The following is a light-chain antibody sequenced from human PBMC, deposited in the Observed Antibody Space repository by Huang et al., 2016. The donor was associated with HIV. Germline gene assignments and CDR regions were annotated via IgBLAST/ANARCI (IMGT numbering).Light chain of an antibody. Sequence: EIVLTQSPDTLSLSPGERATLSCRASQSVSSYLAWYQQKTGQAPMLLIYDASNRATAIPARFSCSGSGTDFTLTISSLEPEDFAVYYCQQRSDWPLTFGPGTKVDIK. J-gene: IGKJ3*01. CDR3: QQRSDWPLT. CDR1: QSVSSY. V-gene: IGKV3-11*01. CDR2: DAS.